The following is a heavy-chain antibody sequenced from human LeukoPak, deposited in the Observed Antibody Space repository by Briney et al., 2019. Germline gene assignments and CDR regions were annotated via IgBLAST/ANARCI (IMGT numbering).Heavy chain of an antibody. CDR1: GGSISSYY. D-gene: IGHD5-12*01. Sequence: SETLSLTCTVSGGSISSYYWSWIRQPPGTGLEWIGYIYYSGSTNYNPSLKSRVTISVDTSKNQFSLKLSSVTAADTAVYYCARDSGYPYYFDYWGQGTLVTVSS. J-gene: IGHJ4*02. CDR3: ARDSGYPYYFDY. CDR2: IYYSGST. V-gene: IGHV4-59*01.